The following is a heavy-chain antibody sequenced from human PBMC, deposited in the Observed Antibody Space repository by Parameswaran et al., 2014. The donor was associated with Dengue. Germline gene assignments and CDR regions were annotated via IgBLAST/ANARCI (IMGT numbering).Heavy chain of an antibody. J-gene: IGHJ4*02. CDR2: IYYSGST. V-gene: IGHV4-30-4*01. CDR3: ARGDFGENTK. D-gene: IGHD3-10*01. Sequence: WIRQPPGKGLEWIGYIYYSGSTYYNPSLKSRVTISVDTSKNQFSLKLSSVTAADTAVYYCARGDFGENTKWGQGTLVTVSS.